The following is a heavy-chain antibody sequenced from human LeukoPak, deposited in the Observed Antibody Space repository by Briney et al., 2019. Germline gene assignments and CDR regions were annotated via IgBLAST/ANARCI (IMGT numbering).Heavy chain of an antibody. CDR3: ARVYDDHAWGSYRTLYNWFDP. V-gene: IGHV4-34*01. Sequence: PSETLSLTCAVYGGSFSGYYWNWIRQPPGKGLEWIGEINHSGSTNYNPSLKSRVTISVDTSKNQFSLKLSSVTAADTAVYYCARVYDDHAWGSYRTLYNWFDPWGQGTLVTVSS. D-gene: IGHD3-16*02. CDR2: INHSGST. J-gene: IGHJ5*02. CDR1: GGSFSGYY.